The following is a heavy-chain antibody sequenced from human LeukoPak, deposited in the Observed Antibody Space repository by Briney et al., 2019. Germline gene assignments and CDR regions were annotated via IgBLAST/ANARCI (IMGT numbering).Heavy chain of an antibody. V-gene: IGHV3-7*01. Sequence: GGSLRLSCAASGFTFSSYWMSWVRQAPGKGLEWVANIKQDGSEKYYVDSVKGRFTISRDNAKNSLYLQMNSLRAEDTAVYYCARETKGSSSWYDDYWGQGTLVTVSS. CDR2: IKQDGSEK. CDR3: ARETKGSSSWYDDY. CDR1: GFTFSSYW. J-gene: IGHJ4*02. D-gene: IGHD6-13*01.